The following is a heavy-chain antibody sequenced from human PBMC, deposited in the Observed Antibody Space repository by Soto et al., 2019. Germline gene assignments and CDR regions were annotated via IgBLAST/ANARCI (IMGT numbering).Heavy chain of an antibody. V-gene: IGHV4-34*01. J-gene: IGHJ4*02. CDR2: INHSGST. D-gene: IGHD2-15*01. CDR3: AGRVVAATR. Sequence: SETLSLTCAVYGGSFSGYYWSWIRQPPGKGLEWIGEINHSGSTNYNPSLKSRVTISVDTSKNQFSLKLSSVTAADTAVYYCAGRVVAATRWGQGTLVTVSS. CDR1: GGSFSGYY.